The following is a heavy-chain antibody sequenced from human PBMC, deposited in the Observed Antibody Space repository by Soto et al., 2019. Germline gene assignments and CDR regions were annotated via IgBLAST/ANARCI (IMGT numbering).Heavy chain of an antibody. D-gene: IGHD5-18*01. Sequence: ASVKVSCKASGGTFSSYAISWVRQAPGQGLEWMGGIIPIFGTANYAQKFQDRVTITADESTSTAYMELSSLRSEDTAVYYCARDGRDYTTMITLLDFWGQGTLVTVSS. V-gene: IGHV1-69*13. J-gene: IGHJ4*02. CDR3: ARDGRDYTTMITLLDF. CDR2: IIPIFGTA. CDR1: GGTFSSYA.